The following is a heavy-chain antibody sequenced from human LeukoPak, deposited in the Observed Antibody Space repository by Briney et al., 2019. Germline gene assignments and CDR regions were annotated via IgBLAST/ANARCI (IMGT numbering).Heavy chain of an antibody. J-gene: IGHJ3*01. V-gene: IGHV4-34*01. D-gene: IGHD3-22*01. Sequence: PSETLSLTCAVYGGSFSGYYWSWIRQPPGKGLEWIGEINHSGSTNYNPSLKSRVTISVDTSKNQFSLKLSSVTAADTAVYYCARSVFPYYYDSSGLSAFDVWGQGTMVTVSS. CDR1: GGSFSGYY. CDR3: ARSVFPYYYDSSGLSAFDV. CDR2: INHSGST.